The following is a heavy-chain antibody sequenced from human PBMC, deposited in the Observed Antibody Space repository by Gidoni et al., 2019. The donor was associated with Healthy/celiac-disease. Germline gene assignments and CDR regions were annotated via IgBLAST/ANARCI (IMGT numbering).Heavy chain of an antibody. D-gene: IGHD6-6*01. Sequence: VLLLESGGGLVQPGASLRLSCAASGFTFSSYSMSWVRQAPGKGLEWVSAISGSGGSTYYADSVKGRFTISRDNSKNTLYLQMNSLRAEDTAVYYCAKGTIAAARLTVFDYWGQGTLVTVSS. CDR2: ISGSGGST. CDR1: GFTFSSYS. J-gene: IGHJ4*02. V-gene: IGHV3-23*01. CDR3: AKGTIAAARLTVFDY.